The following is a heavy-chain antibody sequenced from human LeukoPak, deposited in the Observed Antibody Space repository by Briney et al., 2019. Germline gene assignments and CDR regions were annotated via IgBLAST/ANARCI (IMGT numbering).Heavy chain of an antibody. CDR3: ARDRVVSGRFGEVAS. D-gene: IGHD3-10*01. V-gene: IGHV3-21*01. J-gene: IGHJ5*01. Sequence: GGSLRLSCAASGFTFSSYSMDWVRQAPGKGLEWVSFISSSSTYIYYADSVKGRFTISRDDAKNSLYLQMSSLRADDTAVYYCARDRVVSGRFGEVASWGQGTLVTVSS. CDR1: GFTFSSYS. CDR2: ISSSSTYI.